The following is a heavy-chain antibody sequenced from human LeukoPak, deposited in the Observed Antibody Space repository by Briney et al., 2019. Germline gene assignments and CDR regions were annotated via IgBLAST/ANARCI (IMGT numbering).Heavy chain of an antibody. D-gene: IGHD3-16*02. J-gene: IGHJ5*02. Sequence: GGSLRLSCAASGFTFSSYAMRWVRQAPGKGLEWVSGISGSGGSTYYADSVKGRFTISRDNSKNTLYLQMDSPRAEDTAVYYCAKGLSFDPWGQGTLVTVSS. CDR2: ISGSGGST. CDR1: GFTFSSYA. CDR3: AKGLSFDP. V-gene: IGHV3-23*01.